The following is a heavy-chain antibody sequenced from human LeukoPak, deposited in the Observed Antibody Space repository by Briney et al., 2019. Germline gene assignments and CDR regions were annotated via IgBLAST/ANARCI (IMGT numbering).Heavy chain of an antibody. CDR3: ARGYDYSWFDP. CDR2: LNSDGSST. V-gene: IGHV3-74*01. Sequence: PGGSLRLSCAASGFTFSSYWMHWVRQAPGKGLVWVSRLNSDGSSTDYADSVKGRFTISRDNARNTLYLQMNSLRAEDTAGYYCARGYDYSWFDPWGQGTLVTVSS. D-gene: IGHD5-12*01. J-gene: IGHJ5*02. CDR1: GFTFSSYW.